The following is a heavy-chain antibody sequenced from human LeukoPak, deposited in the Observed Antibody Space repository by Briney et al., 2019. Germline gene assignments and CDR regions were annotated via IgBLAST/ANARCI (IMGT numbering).Heavy chain of an antibody. CDR2: IYTSGST. CDR1: GFTFSNYS. CDR3: ARDVQGYDFWSGWAFDI. V-gene: IGHV4-4*07. Sequence: GSLRLSCVASGFTFSNYSMNWVRQAPGKGLEWIGRIYTSGSTNYNPSLKSRVTMSVDTSKNQFSLKLSSVTAADTAVYYCARDVQGYDFWSGWAFDIWGQGTMVTVSS. J-gene: IGHJ3*02. D-gene: IGHD3-3*01.